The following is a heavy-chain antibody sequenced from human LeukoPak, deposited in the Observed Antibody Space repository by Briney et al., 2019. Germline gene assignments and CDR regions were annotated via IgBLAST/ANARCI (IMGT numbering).Heavy chain of an antibody. J-gene: IGHJ6*03. CDR1: GYTFTGYY. V-gene: IGHV1-2*02. CDR3: ARDSGHGDYAEYDYYYYKDV. CDR2: INPNSGGT. D-gene: IGHD4-17*01. Sequence: ASVKVSCKASGYTFTGYYMHWVRQAPGQGLEWMGWINPNSGGTNYAQKFQGRVTMTRDTSISTAYMELSRLRSDDTAVYYCARDSGHGDYAEYDYYYYKDVWGKGTTVTVSS.